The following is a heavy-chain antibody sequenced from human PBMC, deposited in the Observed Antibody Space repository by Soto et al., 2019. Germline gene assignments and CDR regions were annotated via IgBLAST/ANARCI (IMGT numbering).Heavy chain of an antibody. V-gene: IGHV3-21*04. CDR3: ARERAYGDYHYYYGMDV. CDR2: ISSSSSYI. CDR1: GFIFSTYA. J-gene: IGHJ6*02. D-gene: IGHD4-17*01. Sequence: GGSLRLSCAASGFIFSTYAMHWVRQAPGKGLEWVSSISSSSSYIYYADSVKGRFTISRDNAKNSLYLQMNSLRAEDTAVYYCARERAYGDYHYYYGMDVWDQGTTVTVSS.